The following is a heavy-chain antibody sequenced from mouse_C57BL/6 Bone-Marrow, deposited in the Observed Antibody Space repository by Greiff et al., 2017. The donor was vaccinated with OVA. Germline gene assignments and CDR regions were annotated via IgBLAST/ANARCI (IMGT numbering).Heavy chain of an antibody. D-gene: IGHD3-2*02. V-gene: IGHV3-6*01. CDR2: ISYDGSN. Sequence: EVKLMESGPGLVKPSQSLSLTCSVTGYSITSGYYWNWIRQFPGNKLEWMGYISYDGSNNYNPSLKNRISITRDTSKNQFFLKLNSVTTEDTATYYCARDPDGSSGYWFAYWGQGTLVTVSA. J-gene: IGHJ3*01. CDR3: ARDPDGSSGYWFAY. CDR1: GYSITSGYY.